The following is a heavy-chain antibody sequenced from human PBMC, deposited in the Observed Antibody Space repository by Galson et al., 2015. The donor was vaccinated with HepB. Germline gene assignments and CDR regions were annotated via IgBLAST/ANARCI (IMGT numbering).Heavy chain of an antibody. CDR1: GGTFSSYA. V-gene: IGHV1-69*13. Sequence: SVKVSCKASGGTFSSYAISWVRQAPGQGLEWMGGIIPIFGTANYAQKFQGRVTITADESTSTAYMELSSLRSEDTAVYYCARSGVPIVVVPAAAVFDPWGQGTLVAVSS. D-gene: IGHD2-2*01. CDR2: IIPIFGTA. CDR3: ARSGVPIVVVPAAAVFDP. J-gene: IGHJ5*02.